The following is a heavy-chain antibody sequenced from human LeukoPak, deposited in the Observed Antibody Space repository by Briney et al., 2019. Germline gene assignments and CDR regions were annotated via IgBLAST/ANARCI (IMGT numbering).Heavy chain of an antibody. J-gene: IGHJ4*02. Sequence: PSETLSLTCTVSGYSITTGHYWGWIRQPPGRGLEWIGSIYHGETTYYNPSLKTRLTISLDTSKNQFSLKLSSVTAADTAVYYCAGGSGSYYFEDYWGQGTLVTVSS. CDR2: IYHGETT. CDR3: AGGSGSYYFEDY. CDR1: GYSITTGHY. D-gene: IGHD3-10*01. V-gene: IGHV4-38-2*02.